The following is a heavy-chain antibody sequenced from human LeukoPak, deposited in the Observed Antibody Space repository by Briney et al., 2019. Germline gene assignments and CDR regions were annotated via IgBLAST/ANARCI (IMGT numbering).Heavy chain of an antibody. CDR3: ARDGHGDGFLTGYSYFGMDV. J-gene: IGHJ6*02. CDR1: GFSLSSYS. Sequence: GGSLRLSCAASGFSLSSYSMNWVRQAPGKGLEWVSSITISSNFIYYADSVKGRFTISRDDAKSSLFLQMNSLRAADTAVYFCARDGHGDGFLTGYSYFGMDVWGQGTTVTVSS. D-gene: IGHD3-9*01. V-gene: IGHV3-21*01. CDR2: ITISSNFI.